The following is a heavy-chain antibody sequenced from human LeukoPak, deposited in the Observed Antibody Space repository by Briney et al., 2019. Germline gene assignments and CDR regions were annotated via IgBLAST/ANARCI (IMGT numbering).Heavy chain of an antibody. CDR1: GFTFSSYG. V-gene: IGHV3-23*01. CDR3: ARGGYSYGGSDAFDI. J-gene: IGHJ3*02. CDR2: ISGSGGST. Sequence: GGSLRLSCAASGFTFSSYGMHWVRQAPGKGLEWVSAISGSGGSTYYADSVKGRFTISRDNSKNTLYLQMNSLRAEDTAVYYCARGGYSYGGSDAFDIWGQGTMVTVSS. D-gene: IGHD5-18*01.